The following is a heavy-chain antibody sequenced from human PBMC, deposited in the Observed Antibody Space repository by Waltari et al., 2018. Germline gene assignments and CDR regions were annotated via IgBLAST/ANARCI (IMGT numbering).Heavy chain of an antibody. J-gene: IGHJ4*02. V-gene: IGHV1-24*01. CDR2: FDPEEGET. CDR3: ATALLVVVAATRTTTDY. CDR1: GYTLTELS. D-gene: IGHD2-15*01. Sequence: QVQLVQSGAEVKKPGASVKVSCKVSGYTLTELSMHWVRQAPGKGLEWMGGFDPEEGETIYAQKFQGRVTMTEDTSTDTAYMELSSLRSEDTAVYYCATALLVVVAATRTTTDYWGQGTLVTVSS.